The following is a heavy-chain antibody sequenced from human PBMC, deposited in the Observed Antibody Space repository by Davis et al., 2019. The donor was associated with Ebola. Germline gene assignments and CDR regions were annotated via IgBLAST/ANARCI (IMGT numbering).Heavy chain of an antibody. Sequence: SVKVSCKASGGTFSSYAISWVRQAPGQGLEWMGGIIPIFGTANYAQKFQGRVTITADESTSTAYMELSRLRSDDTAVYYCARVRQWLVNYYYYYGMDVWGQGTTVTVSS. V-gene: IGHV1-69*13. CDR2: IIPIFGTA. J-gene: IGHJ6*02. CDR1: GGTFSSYA. D-gene: IGHD6-19*01. CDR3: ARVRQWLVNYYYYYGMDV.